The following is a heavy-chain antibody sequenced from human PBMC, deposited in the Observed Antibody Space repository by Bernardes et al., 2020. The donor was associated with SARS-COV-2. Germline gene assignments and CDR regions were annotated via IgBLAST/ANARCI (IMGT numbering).Heavy chain of an antibody. CDR3: AIPPTNYDRYGMDV. V-gene: IGHV1-2*02. Sequence: ASVKVSCTASGYTFTGYYMHWVRQAPGQGLEWMGWINPNSGGTNYAQKFQGRVTMTRDTSISTAYMEVGRLRSDDTAVYYCAIPPTNYDRYGMDVWGQGTTVTDYS. D-gene: IGHD3-22*01. J-gene: IGHJ6*02. CDR1: GYTFTGYY. CDR2: INPNSGGT.